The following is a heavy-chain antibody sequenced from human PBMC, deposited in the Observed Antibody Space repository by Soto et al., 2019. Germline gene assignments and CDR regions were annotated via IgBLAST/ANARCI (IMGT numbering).Heavy chain of an antibody. Sequence: QVHLVQSGAEVKKHGASVMVSCKASGDTFSRYDVSWLRQVPGQGLEWMGWIRVSNGDTNYAQKFQGRVTMTTDTPTGIVFMDLRTLRPDDTALYYCARDYSSASGANFDLWGQGTLVTVSS. CDR3: ARDYSSASGANFDL. D-gene: IGHD6-19*01. J-gene: IGHJ4*02. CDR1: GDTFSRYD. V-gene: IGHV1-18*01. CDR2: IRVSNGDT.